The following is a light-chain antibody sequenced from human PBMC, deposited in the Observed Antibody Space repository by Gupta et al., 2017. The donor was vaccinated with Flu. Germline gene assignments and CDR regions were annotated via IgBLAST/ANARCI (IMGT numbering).Light chain of an antibody. Sequence: EIVLTQSPATLSLSPGERATLSCRASQSVGSYLAWYQQKPGKVPRLLIYDASSRASGIPARFSGSGSGTDFTLTISSLEPEDFAVYYCQQRSNWPLTFGGGTTVDIK. CDR3: QQRSNWPLT. CDR2: DAS. J-gene: IGKJ4*01. V-gene: IGKV3-11*01. CDR1: QSVGSY.